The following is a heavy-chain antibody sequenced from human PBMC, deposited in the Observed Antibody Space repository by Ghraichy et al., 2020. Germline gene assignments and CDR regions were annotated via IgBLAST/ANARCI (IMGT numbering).Heavy chain of an antibody. CDR1: GFTVSSNY. CDR2: IYSGGST. Sequence: GGSLRLSCAASGFTVSSNYMSWVRQAPGKGLEWVSVIYSGGSTYYADSVKGRFTISRDNSKNTLYLQMNSLRAEDTAVYYCARARTSCQFCAFDIWGQGTMVTVSS. CDR3: ARARTSCQFCAFDI. D-gene: IGHD2-2*01. J-gene: IGHJ3*02. V-gene: IGHV3-53*01.